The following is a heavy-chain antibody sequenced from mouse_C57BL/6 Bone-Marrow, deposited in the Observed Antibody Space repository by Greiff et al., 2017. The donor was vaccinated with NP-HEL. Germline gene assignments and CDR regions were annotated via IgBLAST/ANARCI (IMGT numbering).Heavy chain of an antibody. CDR1: GFTFSDFY. J-gene: IGHJ1*03. V-gene: IGHV7-1*01. CDR2: SRNKANDYTT. Sequence: EVNLVESGGGLVQSGRSLRLSCATSGFTFSDFYMEWVRQAPGKGLEWIAASRNKANDYTTEYSASVKGRFIVSRDTSQSILYLQMNALRAEDTAIYYCARDNWDWYFDVWGTGTTVTVSP. D-gene: IGHD4-1*01. CDR3: ARDNWDWYFDV.